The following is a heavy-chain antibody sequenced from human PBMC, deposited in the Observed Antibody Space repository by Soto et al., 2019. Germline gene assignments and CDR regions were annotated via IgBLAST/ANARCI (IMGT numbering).Heavy chain of an antibody. J-gene: IGHJ6*02. Sequence: GASLKISCKASGYDFARQWIGCVRQLPVKGFEWMVIIWPADSDTRYNPTFEGQVTISADKSISTAYVQWSSLKASHTAMYYCAMQTTPRAYYYYYGMDVWGQATTVTVSS. CDR1: GYDFARQW. CDR3: AMQTTPRAYYYYYGMDV. CDR2: IWPADSDT. V-gene: IGHV5-51*01. D-gene: IGHD4-4*01.